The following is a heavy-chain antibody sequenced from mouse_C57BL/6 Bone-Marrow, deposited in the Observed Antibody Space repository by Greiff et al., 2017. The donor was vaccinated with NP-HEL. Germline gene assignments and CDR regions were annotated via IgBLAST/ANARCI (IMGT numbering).Heavy chain of an antibody. CDR1: GFSLTSYA. Sequence: VMLVESGPGLVAPSQSLSITCTVSGFSLTSYAISWVRQPPGKGLEWLGVIWTGGGTNYNSALKSRLSISKDNSKSQVFLKMNSLQTDDTARYYCARTIYYDYDGYFDYWGQGTTLTVSS. V-gene: IGHV2-9-1*01. D-gene: IGHD2-4*01. CDR3: ARTIYYDYDGYFDY. J-gene: IGHJ2*01. CDR2: IWTGGGT.